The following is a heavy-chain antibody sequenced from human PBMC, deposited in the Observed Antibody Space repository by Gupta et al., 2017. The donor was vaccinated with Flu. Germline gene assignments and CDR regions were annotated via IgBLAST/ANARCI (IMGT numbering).Heavy chain of an antibody. J-gene: IGHJ6*02. CDR2: IKRRSDGETT. CDR3: TTDLDNGYYFNAMDV. Sequence: EVQLVESGGDLVKPGGSLRLSCATSGFTFSDAWMTWVRQAPGKGLEWVGRIKRRSDGETTDYAAPVKGRFTISRDDAKNTLYLQMNSLKTEDTAIYYCTTDLDNGYYFNAMDVWGQGTMVTVSS. CDR1: GFTFSDAW. V-gene: IGHV3-15*01. D-gene: IGHD1-1*01.